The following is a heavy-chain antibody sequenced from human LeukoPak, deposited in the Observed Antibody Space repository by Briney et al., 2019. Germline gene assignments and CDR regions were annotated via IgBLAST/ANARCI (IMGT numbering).Heavy chain of an antibody. J-gene: IGHJ6*02. D-gene: IGHD3-9*01. Sequence: GGSLRLSCAASGFTFSSYAMHWVRQAPGKGLEWVAVISYDGSNKYYADSVRGRFTISRDNSKSTLYLQMNSLRAEDTAVYYCATLYDILTGYPPLYYYYGMDVWGQGTTVTVSS. CDR2: ISYDGSNK. CDR1: GFTFSSYA. V-gene: IGHV3-30*04. CDR3: ATLYDILTGYPPLYYYYGMDV.